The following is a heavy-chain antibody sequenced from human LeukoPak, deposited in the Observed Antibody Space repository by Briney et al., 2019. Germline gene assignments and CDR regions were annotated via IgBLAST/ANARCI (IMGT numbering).Heavy chain of an antibody. D-gene: IGHD5-12*01. CDR1: NYSISNSLY. CDR2: IYYSGST. Sequence: PSETLSLACSGSNYSISNSLYWGWLRQPPGKGLEWIGYIYYSGSTNYNPSLKSRVTISVDTSKNQFSLKLSSVTAADTAVYYCARQSKANYFDYWGQGTLVTVSS. CDR3: ARQSKANYFDY. V-gene: IGHV4-59*08. J-gene: IGHJ4*02.